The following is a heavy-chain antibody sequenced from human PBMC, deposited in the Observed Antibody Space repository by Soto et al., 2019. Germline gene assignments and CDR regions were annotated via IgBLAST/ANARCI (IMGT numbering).Heavy chain of an antibody. CDR3: AREFVTTRAFEI. J-gene: IGHJ3*02. V-gene: IGHV1-8*01. Sequence: ASVKVSCKASGYTFTSYDITWVRQATGQGHEWMGWMNPNSGNTGYAQKFQGRVTMTRNTSISTAYMELSSLRSEDTAVYYCAREFVTTRAFEIWGQGAMVTVSS. D-gene: IGHD4-4*01. CDR1: GYTFTSYD. CDR2: MNPNSGNT.